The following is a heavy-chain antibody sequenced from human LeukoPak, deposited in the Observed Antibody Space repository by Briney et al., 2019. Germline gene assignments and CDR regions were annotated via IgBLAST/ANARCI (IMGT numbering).Heavy chain of an antibody. CDR2: ISYDGSNK. V-gene: IGHV3-30-3*01. D-gene: IGHD6-13*01. CDR3: AREADSSSWYYYYYYGMDV. CDR1: GFTFSSYA. Sequence: GGSLRLSCAASGFTFSSYAMHWVRQAPGKGLEWVAVISYDGSNKYYADSVKGRFTISRDNSKNTLYLQMNSLRAEDTAVYYCAREADSSSWYYYYYYGMDVWGQGTTATVSS. J-gene: IGHJ6*02.